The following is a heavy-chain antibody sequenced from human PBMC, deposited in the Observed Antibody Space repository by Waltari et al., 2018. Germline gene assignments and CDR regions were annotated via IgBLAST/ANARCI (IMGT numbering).Heavy chain of an antibody. CDR1: EYTFTSSY. CDR2: IKPSGGST. V-gene: IGHV1-46*01. J-gene: IGHJ6*02. Sequence: QVQLVQSGAEVKKPGASVKISCKTSEYTFTSSYVHWVRQAPGQGLEWMGIIKPSGGSTSYEQKVQGRVTMTRDTSTSTVYMELSSLRSEDTAVYYCASDTGALWMDVWGQGTTVTVSS. CDR3: ASDTGALWMDV. D-gene: IGHD2-21*01.